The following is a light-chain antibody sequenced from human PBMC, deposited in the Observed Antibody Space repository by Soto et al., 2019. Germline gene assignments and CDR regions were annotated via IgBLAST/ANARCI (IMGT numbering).Light chain of an antibody. CDR1: SSDVGGYHY. Sequence: QSALTQPTSVSGSPGQSITISCTGTSSDVGGYHYVSWYQQHPGKVPKVMIFEVSNRPSGISHRFSGSKSGNTASLTISGLQAEDEADYYCSSYTSSGTLVFGGGTKRTVL. CDR3: SSYTSSGTLV. CDR2: EVS. V-gene: IGLV2-14*01. J-gene: IGLJ2*01.